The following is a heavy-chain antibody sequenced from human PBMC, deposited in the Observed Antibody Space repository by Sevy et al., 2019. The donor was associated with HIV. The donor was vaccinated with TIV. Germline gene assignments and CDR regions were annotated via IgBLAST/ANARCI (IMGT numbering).Heavy chain of an antibody. CDR1: GFTFHTYW. J-gene: IGHJ4*02. V-gene: IGHV3-7*01. CDR2: IRQDGNEI. D-gene: IGHD3-16*02. Sequence: LSLTCAASGFTFHTYWMQWVRQAPGKGLEWVANIRQDGNEIYYADSVKGRFTISRDNAMQSLYLEMNNLRVEDSGIYSCARRYFDVWGQGTLVTVSS. CDR3: ARRYFDV.